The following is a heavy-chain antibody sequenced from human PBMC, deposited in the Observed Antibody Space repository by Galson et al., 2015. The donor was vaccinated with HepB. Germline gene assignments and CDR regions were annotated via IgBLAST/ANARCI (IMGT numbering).Heavy chain of an antibody. CDR1: GFSFSNYA. CDR2: ITYTGTDT. CDR3: VKMGSGKYFPQYYLDS. J-gene: IGHJ4*02. Sequence: SLRLSCAASGFSFSNYAMSWVRQAPGKGLEWVSAITYTGTDTYYPDSVKRRYTISRDNSKNTVFLEMNSLRVEDTAVYYCVKMGSGKYFPQYYLDSWGQGTLVTVSS. D-gene: IGHD2/OR15-2a*01. V-gene: IGHV3-23*01.